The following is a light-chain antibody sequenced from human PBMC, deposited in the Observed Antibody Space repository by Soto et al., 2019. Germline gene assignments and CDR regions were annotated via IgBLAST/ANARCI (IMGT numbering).Light chain of an antibody. J-gene: IGLJ1*01. CDR1: SSNIGAGYD. V-gene: IGLV1-40*01. Sequence: QSVLTQPPSVSGAPGQRVTISCTGSSSNIGAGYDVHWYQQLPGTAAKLLIYGNSNRPSGVPDRFSGSKSGTSASLAITGLQAEDEADYYCKSYDSSLSGYVFGTGTKLTVL. CDR2: GNS. CDR3: KSYDSSLSGYV.